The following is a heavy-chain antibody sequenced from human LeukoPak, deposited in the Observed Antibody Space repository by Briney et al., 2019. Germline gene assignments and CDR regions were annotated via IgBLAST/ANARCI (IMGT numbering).Heavy chain of an antibody. J-gene: IGHJ5*02. CDR2: IIPIFDTA. V-gene: IGHV1-69*05. D-gene: IGHD2-2*01. CDR3: ARDYCSSTSCSFINWFDP. CDR1: GGTFSSYA. Sequence: SVKVSCKASGGTFSSYAISWVRQAPGQGLEWMGGIIPIFDTANYAQKFQGRVTITTDESTSTAYMELSSLRSEDTAVYYCARDYCSSTSCSFINWFDPWGQGTLVTVSS.